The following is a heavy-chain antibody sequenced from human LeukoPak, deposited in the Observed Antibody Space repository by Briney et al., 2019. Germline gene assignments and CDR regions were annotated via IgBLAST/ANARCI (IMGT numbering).Heavy chain of an antibody. V-gene: IGHV3-49*04. CDR1: GFSFADYG. Sequence: GGSLRLSCTSAGFSFADYGLTWVRQAPGKGPEWVSFIRSKLYGGAAEHAASVKGRFSISRDDSKSIAYLQMNGLNTEDTAVYFCGRGLTVTGAKYYFDYWGQGTLVTVSS. CDR3: GRGLTVTGAKYYFDY. CDR2: IRSKLYGGAA. D-gene: IGHD3-9*01. J-gene: IGHJ4*02.